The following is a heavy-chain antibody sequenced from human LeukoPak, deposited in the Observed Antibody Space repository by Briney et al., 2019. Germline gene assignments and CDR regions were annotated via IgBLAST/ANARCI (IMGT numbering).Heavy chain of an antibody. CDR2: IIPIFGTA. CDR3: ARDSHTYYYDSSGYYY. J-gene: IGHJ4*02. D-gene: IGHD3-22*01. CDR1: GGTFSSYA. V-gene: IGHV1-69*05. Sequence: SVKVSCKASGGTFSSYAISWVRQAPGQGLEWMGRIIPIFGTANYAQKFQGRVATTTDESTSTAYMELSSLRSEDTAVYYCARDSHTYYYDSSGYYYWGQGTLVTVSS.